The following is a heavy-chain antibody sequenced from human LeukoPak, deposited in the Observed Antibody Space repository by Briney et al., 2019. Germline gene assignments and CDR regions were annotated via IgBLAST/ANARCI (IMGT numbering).Heavy chain of an antibody. CDR2: IYTSGST. CDR3: ARDFSAAAGDDY. Sequence: SETLSLTCTVSGGSISSYYWSWIRQPPGKGLEWIGYIYTSGSTNYNPSLKSRVTISVDTSKNQFSLKLSSVTAADTAVYYCARDFSAAAGDDYWGQGTLVTVSS. CDR1: GGSISSYY. D-gene: IGHD6-13*01. V-gene: IGHV4-4*09. J-gene: IGHJ4*02.